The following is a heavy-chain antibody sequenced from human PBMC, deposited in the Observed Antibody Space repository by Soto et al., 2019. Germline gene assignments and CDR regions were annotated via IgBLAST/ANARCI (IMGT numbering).Heavy chain of an antibody. Sequence: GGSLRLSCAASGFTFSRFWMRWVRQAPGKGLEWVANIKQDGSEEYYVDSVKGRFAISRDNAKNSLYLQMSSLSVEDTAVYYCARGGSSSYYYAMDVWGQGTTVTVS. CDR1: GFTFSRFW. J-gene: IGHJ6*02. CDR2: IKQDGSEE. V-gene: IGHV3-7*01. D-gene: IGHD6-13*01. CDR3: ARGGSSSYYYAMDV.